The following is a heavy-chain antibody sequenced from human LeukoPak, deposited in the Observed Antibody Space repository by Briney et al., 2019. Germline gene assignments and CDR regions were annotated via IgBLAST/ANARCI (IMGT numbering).Heavy chain of an antibody. CDR3: AKVPYSDYGSGRPPFMDV. J-gene: IGHJ6*02. CDR1: GFTFSNYA. V-gene: IGHV3-23*01. Sequence: PGGSLRLSCAASGFTFSNYAMSWVRQAPGKGLDWVSTVSNSGSSTYYADYVKGRFTISRDNSKNPLYLQMDSLRAEHTAIYYCAKVPYSDYGSGRPPFMDVWGQGTKVAVSS. CDR2: VSNSGSST. D-gene: IGHD3-10*01.